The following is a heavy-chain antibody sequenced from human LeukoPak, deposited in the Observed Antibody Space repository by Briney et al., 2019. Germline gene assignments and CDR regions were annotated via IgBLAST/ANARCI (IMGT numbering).Heavy chain of an antibody. V-gene: IGHV3-9*01. CDR3: AKDNEGDFWYFDY. CDR2: ISWNSGSI. D-gene: IGHD3-3*01. CDR1: GFTFDDYA. Sequence: PGGSLRLSCAASGFTFDDYAMHWVRQAPGKGLEWVSGISWNSGSIGYADSVKGRFTISRDNAKNSLYLQMNSLRAEDTALYYCAKDNEGDFWYFDYWGQGTLVIVSS. J-gene: IGHJ4*02.